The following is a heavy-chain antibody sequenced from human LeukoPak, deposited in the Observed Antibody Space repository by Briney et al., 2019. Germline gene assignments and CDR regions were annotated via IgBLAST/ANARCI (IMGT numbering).Heavy chain of an antibody. CDR1: GFTFSSYG. CDR2: IWYDGSNK. J-gene: IGHJ6*02. Sequence: QPGRSLRLSCAASGFTFSSYGVHWVRQAPGKGLEWVAVIWYDGSNKYYADSVKGRFTISRDNSKNTLYLQMNSLRAEDTAVYYCARDLAYCGGDCYSYYYGMDVWGQGTTVTVSS. CDR3: ARDLAYCGGDCYSYYYGMDV. V-gene: IGHV3-33*01. D-gene: IGHD2-21*02.